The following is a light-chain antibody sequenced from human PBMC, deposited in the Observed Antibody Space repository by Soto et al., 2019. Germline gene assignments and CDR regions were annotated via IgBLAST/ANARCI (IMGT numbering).Light chain of an antibody. V-gene: IGKV1-33*01. J-gene: IGKJ5*01. Sequence: DIKMTQSPCSLSASVGDRVTITCQASQDISSSLNWYQQKPGKAPKVLIYDASSLETGVPSRFSGSGSGTDFTFTISSLQPEDIATHYCQQYDNLPPKITFGQGTRLEIK. CDR2: DAS. CDR1: QDISSS. CDR3: QQYDNLPPKIT.